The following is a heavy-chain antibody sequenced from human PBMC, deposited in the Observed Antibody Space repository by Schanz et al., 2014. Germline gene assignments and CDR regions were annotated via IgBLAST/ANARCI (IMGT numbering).Heavy chain of an antibody. CDR2: MYINSGST. J-gene: IGHJ3*01. CDR3: ARDGGRDGYNLAFDV. D-gene: IGHD5-12*01. Sequence: EVQLVESGGELIQPGGSLRLSCAVSGFTVNTHYMSWVRQAPGKGLEWISSMYINSGSTQYADSVKGRFIISRDSSKNTLFLQMNSLRAEDTAVYFCARDGGRDGYNLAFDVWGQGTLVTVSS. V-gene: IGHV3-53*01. CDR1: GFTVNTHY.